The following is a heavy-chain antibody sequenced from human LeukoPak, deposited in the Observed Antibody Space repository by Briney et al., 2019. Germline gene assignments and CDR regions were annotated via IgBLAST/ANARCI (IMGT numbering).Heavy chain of an antibody. V-gene: IGHV3-33*01. CDR1: GFTFSSYG. CDR2: IWYDGSNK. D-gene: IGHD6-19*01. Sequence: GRSLRLSCAASGFTFSSYGMHWVRQAPGKGLEWVAVIWYDGSNKYYADSVKGRFTISRDNSKNTLYLQMNSLRAEDTAVYYCGGAPPGWGLYYWGQGNLVTVSS. J-gene: IGHJ4*02. CDR3: GGAPPGWGLYY.